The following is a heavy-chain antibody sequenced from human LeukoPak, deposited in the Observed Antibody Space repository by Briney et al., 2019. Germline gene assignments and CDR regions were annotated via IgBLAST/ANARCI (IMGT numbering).Heavy chain of an antibody. CDR1: GFTLSNHW. CDR2: IKSDGIST. V-gene: IGHV3-74*01. CDR3: TSRGGGDNYDFDY. J-gene: IGHJ4*02. D-gene: IGHD5-24*01. Sequence: QPGGSLRLSCAVSGFTLSNHWMHWVRQAPGKGLVWVSRIKSDGISTSYADSVKGRFTISRGNAKNTLYLQMKSLRAEDTAVYYCTSRGGGDNYDFDYWGQGTLVTVSS.